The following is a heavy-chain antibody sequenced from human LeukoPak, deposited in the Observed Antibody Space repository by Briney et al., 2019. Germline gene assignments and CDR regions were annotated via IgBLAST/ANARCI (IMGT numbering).Heavy chain of an antibody. D-gene: IGHD3-22*01. CDR2: INAGNGNT. CDR3: ARRPYESSGYYHLDF. CDR1: GYTFTNYA. V-gene: IGHV1-3*01. Sequence: ASVKVSCKASGYTFTNYAMHWVRQAPGHSLEWVGWINAGNGNTKNSPKLHDRVTITTDTSASTVYMEISSLRSEDTAVYYCARRPYESSGYYHLDFWGQGTLVTVSS. J-gene: IGHJ4*02.